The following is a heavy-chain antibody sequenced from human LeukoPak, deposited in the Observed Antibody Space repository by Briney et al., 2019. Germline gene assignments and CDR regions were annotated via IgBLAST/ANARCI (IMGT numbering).Heavy chain of an antibody. CDR3: ATLGRAAGNAFDI. V-gene: IGHV4-28*01. CDR1: GYSISSSNW. D-gene: IGHD1-26*01. Sequence: PSDTLSLTCAVSGYSISSSNWWGWIRQPPGKGLEWIGYIYYSGSTYYNPSLASRVTVSADTSRNQFSLKLSSVTAADTAVYYCATLGRAAGNAFDIWGQGTVVIVSS. CDR2: IYYSGST. J-gene: IGHJ3*02.